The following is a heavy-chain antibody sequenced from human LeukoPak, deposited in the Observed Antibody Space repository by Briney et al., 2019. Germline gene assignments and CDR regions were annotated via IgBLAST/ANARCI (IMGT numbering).Heavy chain of an antibody. CDR2: ISGSGGNT. CDR3: ATEKGDSPDY. J-gene: IGHJ4*02. V-gene: IGHV3-23*01. CDR1: GFTFSNYA. D-gene: IGHD2-21*01. Sequence: GGSLRLSCAASGFTFSNYAMSWVRQAPGKGLEWVSGISGSGGNTYHADSVKGRFTTSRDNSKNTLYVQMNSLRAEDTAVYYCATEKGDSPDYWGQGTLVTVSS.